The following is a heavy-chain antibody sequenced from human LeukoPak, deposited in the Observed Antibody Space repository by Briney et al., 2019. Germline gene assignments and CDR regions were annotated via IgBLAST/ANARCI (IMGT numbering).Heavy chain of an antibody. CDR1: GFTFSSYA. D-gene: IGHD6-13*01. CDR2: ISGSGGST. CDR3: AKGQLVPFRNWFDP. J-gene: IGHJ5*02. V-gene: IGHV3-23*01. Sequence: QTGGSLRLSCAASGFTFSSYAMSWVRQAPGKGLEWVSAISGSGGSTYYADSVKGRFTISRDNSKNTLYLQMNSLRAEDTAVYYCAKGQLVPFRNWFDPWGQGTLVTVSS.